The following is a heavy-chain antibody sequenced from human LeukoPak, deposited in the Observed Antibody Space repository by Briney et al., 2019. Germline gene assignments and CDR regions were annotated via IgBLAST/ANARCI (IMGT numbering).Heavy chain of an antibody. J-gene: IGHJ6*03. CDR3: ARDPLLAIFGVVTTYMDV. Sequence: ASVKVSCKASGYTFTGYYMHWVRQAPGQGLEWMGWINPNSGGTNYAQKFQGRVTMTRDTSISTAYMELSRLRSDDTAVYYCARDPLLAIFGVVTTYMDVWGKGTTVTVSS. CDR1: GYTFTGYY. CDR2: INPNSGGT. V-gene: IGHV1-2*02. D-gene: IGHD3-3*01.